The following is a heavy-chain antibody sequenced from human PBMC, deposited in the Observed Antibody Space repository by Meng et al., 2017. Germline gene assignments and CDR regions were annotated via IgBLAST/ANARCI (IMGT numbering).Heavy chain of an antibody. D-gene: IGHD3-22*01. Sequence: KVSCKGSGYSFTSYWIGWVRQRPGKGLEWMGIIYPGDSDTRYSPSFQGQVTISADKSISTAYLQWSSLKASDTAMYYCAKNSVSSGYHYRDWGQGTLVTVSS. J-gene: IGHJ4*02. V-gene: IGHV5-51*01. CDR2: IYPGDSDT. CDR3: AKNSVSSGYHYRD. CDR1: GYSFTSYW.